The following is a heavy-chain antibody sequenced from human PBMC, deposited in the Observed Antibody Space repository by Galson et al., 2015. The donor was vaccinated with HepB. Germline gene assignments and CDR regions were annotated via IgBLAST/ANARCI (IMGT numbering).Heavy chain of an antibody. Sequence: SLRLSCAASGFTFSSYAMSWVRQAPGKGLEWVSAISGSGGSTYYADSVKGRFTISRDNSKNTLHLQMNSLRAEDTAVYYCAKDLERVYYYDSSGFRVWVQGTMVTVSS. CDR2: ISGSGGST. CDR1: GFTFSSYA. D-gene: IGHD3-22*01. V-gene: IGHV3-23*01. CDR3: AKDLERVYYYDSSGFRV. J-gene: IGHJ3*01.